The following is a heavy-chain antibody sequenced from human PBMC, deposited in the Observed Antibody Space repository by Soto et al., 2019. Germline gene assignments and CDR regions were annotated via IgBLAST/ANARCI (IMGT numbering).Heavy chain of an antibody. CDR3: TTDQRENFAWRPRGYDAFDI. D-gene: IGHD3-9*01. J-gene: IGHJ3*02. V-gene: IGHV3-15*01. CDR2: IKSKTDGGTT. CDR1: GFTFRNAW. Sequence: EVQLVESGGGLVKPGGSLRLSCAASGFTFRNAWMSWVRQAPGKGLEWVGRIKSKTDGGTTDYAAPVKGRFTISRDDSKNTLFLQMNSLKTEDTAVYYCTTDQRENFAWRPRGYDAFDIWGQGTMVTVSS.